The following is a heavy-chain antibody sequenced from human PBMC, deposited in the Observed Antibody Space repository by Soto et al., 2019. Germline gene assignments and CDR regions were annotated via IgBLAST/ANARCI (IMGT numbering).Heavy chain of an antibody. V-gene: IGHV5-51*03. CDR2: IYPGDSDI. J-gene: IGHJ3*01. D-gene: IGHD5-18*01. CDR3: ARSERVFSYGSDVFDV. CDR1: GYKFSNYW. Sequence: PGESLKISCQASGYKFSNYWIGWVRQIPGKGLEWMGIIYPGDSDIRYSPSFQGQVTFSADKFISTAYLQWSGLRASDTAMYYCARSERVFSYGSDVFDVWGQGTMVTVSS.